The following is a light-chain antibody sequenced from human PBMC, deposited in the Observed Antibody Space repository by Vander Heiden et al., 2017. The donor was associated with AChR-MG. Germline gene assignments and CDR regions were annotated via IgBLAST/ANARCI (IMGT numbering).Light chain of an antibody. J-gene: IGLJ2*01. Sequence: QSALTQTASVSGSPGPSITISCTGTSSDVGGYNYVSWYQHHPRKAPKLMIYEVTKRPAGVANRFSGSKSGNTASLTISGLQAEDEADYYCSSYTSSNTMVFGGGTKVTVL. CDR1: SSDVGGYNY. CDR3: SSYTSSNTMV. CDR2: EVT. V-gene: IGLV2-14*01.